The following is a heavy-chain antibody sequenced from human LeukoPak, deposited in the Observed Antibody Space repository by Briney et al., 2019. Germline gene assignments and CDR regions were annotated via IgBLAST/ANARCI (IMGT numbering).Heavy chain of an antibody. CDR3: AKDRTTGIFDY. CDR1: GFTFSSYA. V-gene: IGHV3-30*04. D-gene: IGHD4-17*01. J-gene: IGHJ4*02. Sequence: GGSLRLSCAASGFTFSSYAMHWVRQAPGKGLEWVAVISYDGSNKYYADSVKGRFTISRDNSKNTLYLQTNSLRAEDTAVYYCAKDRTTGIFDYWGQGTLVTVSS. CDR2: ISYDGSNK.